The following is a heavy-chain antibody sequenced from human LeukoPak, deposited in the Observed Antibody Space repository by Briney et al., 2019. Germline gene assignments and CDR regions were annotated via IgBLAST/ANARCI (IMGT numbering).Heavy chain of an antibody. CDR1: DDSINNNY. J-gene: IGHJ4*02. D-gene: IGHD3-16*01. CDR3: ARRGLNRQNFDY. V-gene: IGHV4-59*08. CDR2: IHYSGST. Sequence: SETLSLTCTVSDDSINNNYWSWIRQPPGKEPECIGYIHYSGSTNYNPSLKSRVTISIDTSKNQFSLKLNSVTAADTAVYYCARRGLNRQNFDYWGQGTLVTVSS.